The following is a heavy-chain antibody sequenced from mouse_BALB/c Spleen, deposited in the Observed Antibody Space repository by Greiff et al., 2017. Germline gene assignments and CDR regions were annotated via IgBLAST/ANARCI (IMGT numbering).Heavy chain of an antibody. CDR2: INPSNGGT. V-gene: IGHV1S81*02. CDR1: GYTFTSYY. D-gene: IGHD4-1*01. J-gene: IGHJ3*01. Sequence: VQLQQSGAELVKPGASVKLSCKASGYTFTSYYMYWVKQRPGQGLEWIGEINPSNGGTNFNEKFKSKATLTVDKSSSTAYMQLSSLTSEDSAVYYCTRRGNWESWFAYWGQGTLVTVSA. CDR3: TRRGNWESWFAY.